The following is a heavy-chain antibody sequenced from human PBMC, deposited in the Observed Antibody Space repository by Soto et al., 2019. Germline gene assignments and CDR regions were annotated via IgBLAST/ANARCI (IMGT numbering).Heavy chain of an antibody. V-gene: IGHV4-59*08. Sequence: QVQLQDSVPGLVKPSETLSLTCTVSGGSISSYYWSWIRQPPGKGLEWIGYVYYSGSTTYNPSPKSRVTISEDTSTNQSPLTLSSVTAADMAMYYCARHHHCWGQGTLVTVSS. CDR3: ARHHHC. CDR1: GGSISSYY. CDR2: VYYSGST. J-gene: IGHJ4*02.